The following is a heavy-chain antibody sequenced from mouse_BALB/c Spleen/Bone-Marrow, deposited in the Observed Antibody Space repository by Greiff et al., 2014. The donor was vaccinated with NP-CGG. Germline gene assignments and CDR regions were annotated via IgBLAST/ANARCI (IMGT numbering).Heavy chain of an antibody. CDR1: GFNIKDTY. D-gene: IGHD4-1*01. V-gene: IGHV14-3*02. CDR3: ARWEYYAMDY. Sequence: EVQLQQSGAELVKPGASVKLSCTASGFNIKDTYMHWVKQRPEQGLEWIGRIDPANGNTKYDPKFQGKATITADTSSNTAYLQLSSLASEDAAVYYCARWEYYAMDYWGQGTSVTVSS. J-gene: IGHJ4*01. CDR2: IDPANGNT.